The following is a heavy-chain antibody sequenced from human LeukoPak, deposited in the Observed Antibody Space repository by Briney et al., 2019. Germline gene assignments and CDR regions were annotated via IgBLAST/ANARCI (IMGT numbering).Heavy chain of an antibody. D-gene: IGHD3-22*01. CDR3: ARALTYYDSSGAYYFDY. J-gene: IGHJ4*02. CDR1: GFTFSSYS. CDR2: ISSSSSYI. V-gene: IGHV3-21*01. Sequence: GGSLRLSCAAFGFTFSSYSMNWVRQAPGKGLEWVSSISSSSSYIYYADSVKGRFTISRDNAKNSLYLQMNSLRAEDTAVYYCARALTYYDSSGAYYFDYWGQGTLVTVSS.